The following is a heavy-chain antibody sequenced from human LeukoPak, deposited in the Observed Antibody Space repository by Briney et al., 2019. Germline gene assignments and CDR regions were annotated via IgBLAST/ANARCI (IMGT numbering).Heavy chain of an antibody. CDR2: INPDGSRT. CDR1: GFTFSSYW. J-gene: IGHJ4*02. V-gene: IGHV3-74*01. Sequence: GGSLRLSCAASGFTFSSYWMHWVRHTPGKGVVWVSRINPDGSRTTYADSVKGRFTISRDKGKKRVYVKMNSLRVEDTAVYYCVRDGEGGYNPLDYWGQGTLVTVSS. D-gene: IGHD5-24*01. CDR3: VRDGEGGYNPLDY.